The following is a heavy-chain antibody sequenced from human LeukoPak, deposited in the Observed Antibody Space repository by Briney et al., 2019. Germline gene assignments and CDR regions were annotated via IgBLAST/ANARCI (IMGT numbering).Heavy chain of an antibody. Sequence: GGSLRLSCAASGFTFSSYSMNWVRQAPGKGLEWVSYISSSSSTIYYADSVKGRFTISRDNAKNSLYLQMNSLRAEGTAVYYCARDAMVRGVSFDYWGQGTLVTVSS. V-gene: IGHV3-48*01. CDR2: ISSSSSTI. CDR3: ARDAMVRGVSFDY. J-gene: IGHJ4*02. CDR1: GFTFSSYS. D-gene: IGHD3-10*01.